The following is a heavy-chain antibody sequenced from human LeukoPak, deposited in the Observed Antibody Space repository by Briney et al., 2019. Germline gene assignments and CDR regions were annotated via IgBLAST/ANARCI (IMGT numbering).Heavy chain of an antibody. Sequence: SETPSPTRTVSGGSISSYYWSWIRQPPGKGLEWIGYIYYSGSTNYNPSLKSRVTISVDTSKNQFSLKLNSVTAADTAVYYCARRSPRGALADSGQGSLVTVSS. J-gene: IGHJ4*02. V-gene: IGHV4-59*08. D-gene: IGHD5-24*01. CDR2: IYYSGST. CDR3: ARRSPRGALAD. CDR1: GGSISSYY.